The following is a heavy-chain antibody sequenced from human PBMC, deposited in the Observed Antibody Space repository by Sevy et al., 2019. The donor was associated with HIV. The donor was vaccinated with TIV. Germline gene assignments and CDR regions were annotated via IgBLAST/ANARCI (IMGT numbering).Heavy chain of an antibody. V-gene: IGHV1-18*04. CDR1: GYTFTSYG. CDR3: ARESVVATIGAYYYYYYMDV. CDR2: ISAYNGNT. D-gene: IGHD5-12*01. J-gene: IGHJ6*03. Sequence: ASVKVSCKASGYTFTSYGISWVRQAPGQGLEWVGWISAYNGNTNYAQKLQGRVTMTTDTSTSTAYMERRSLRSDDTAVYYCARESVVATIGAYYYYYYMDVWGKGTTVTVSS.